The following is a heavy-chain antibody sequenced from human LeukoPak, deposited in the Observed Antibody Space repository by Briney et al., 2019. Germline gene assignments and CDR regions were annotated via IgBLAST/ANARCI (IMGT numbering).Heavy chain of an antibody. CDR2: FTSSSSSI. D-gene: IGHD2/OR15-2a*01. Sequence: PGGSLRLSCAASGFTFSAYTMSWVRQAPGKGLEWVSSFTSSSSSIYYADSVKGRFTISRDNAKNSLYLQLNGLRAEDTAVYYCARGWGFYYFDSWGQGTLVTVSS. V-gene: IGHV3-21*01. J-gene: IGHJ4*02. CDR3: ARGWGFYYFDS. CDR1: GFTFSAYT.